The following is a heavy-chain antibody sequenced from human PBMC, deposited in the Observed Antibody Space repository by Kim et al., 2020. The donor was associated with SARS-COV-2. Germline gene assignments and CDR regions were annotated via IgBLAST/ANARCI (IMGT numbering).Heavy chain of an antibody. CDR1: GGSISSSSYY. Sequence: SETLSLTCTVSGGSISSSSYYWGWIRQPPGKGLEWIGSIYYSGSTYYNPSLKSRVTISVDTSKHQFSLKLSSVTAADTAVYYCARDPLGATTQYWGQGTLVTVSS. J-gene: IGHJ4*02. CDR2: IYYSGST. V-gene: IGHV4-39*07. CDR3: ARDPLGATTQY. D-gene: IGHD1-26*01.